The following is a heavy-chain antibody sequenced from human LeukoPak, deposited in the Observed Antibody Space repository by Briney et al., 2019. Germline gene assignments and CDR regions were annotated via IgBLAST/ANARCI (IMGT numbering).Heavy chain of an antibody. D-gene: IGHD3-10*01. J-gene: IGHJ4*02. CDR3: ASPILYGSGSCYSFDY. CDR2: IIPIFGTA. CDR1: GGTFSSYA. Sequence: ASVKVSCKASGGTFSSYAISWVRQAPGQGLEWMGGIIPIFGTANYAQKFQGRVTITADKSTSTAYMELSSLRSEDTAVYYCASPILYGSGSCYSFDYWGQGTLVTVSS. V-gene: IGHV1-69*06.